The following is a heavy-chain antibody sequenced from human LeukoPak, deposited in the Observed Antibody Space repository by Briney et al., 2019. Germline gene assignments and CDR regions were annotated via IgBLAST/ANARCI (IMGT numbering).Heavy chain of an antibody. J-gene: IGHJ4*02. Sequence: GGSLRLSCAASGFIFSGYAMTWVRQAPGKGLEWVSTISGSGGTTYYADSVRGRFTISRDNSGNTLYLQMNSLRAEDTAVYYCAKEGDLQQLVHFDYWGQGTLVTVSS. CDR2: ISGSGGTT. V-gene: IGHV3-23*01. D-gene: IGHD6-13*01. CDR1: GFIFSGYA. CDR3: AKEGDLQQLVHFDY.